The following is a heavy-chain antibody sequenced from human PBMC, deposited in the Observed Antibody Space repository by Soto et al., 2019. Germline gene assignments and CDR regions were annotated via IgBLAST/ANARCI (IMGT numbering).Heavy chain of an antibody. V-gene: IGHV3-30*13. J-gene: IGHJ6*02. CDR2: ISYEGSNN. Sequence: QVQLVEAGGGVVQPGRSLRLSCGASGFTFNSHGMHWVRQAPGKGLEWVAVISYEGSNNFYAESVKGRVTISRDNSKNRRYLETNSLRREDTAVYYCARGAEYQLLSRDYFYGMDVWGEGTTVTVS. CDR3: ARGAEYQLLSRDYFYGMDV. CDR1: GFTFNSHG. D-gene: IGHD2-2*01.